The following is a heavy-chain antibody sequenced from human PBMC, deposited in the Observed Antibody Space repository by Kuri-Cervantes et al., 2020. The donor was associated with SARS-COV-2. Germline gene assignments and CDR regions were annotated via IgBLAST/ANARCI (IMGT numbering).Heavy chain of an antibody. J-gene: IGHJ4*02. V-gene: IGHV3-23*01. D-gene: IGHD3-22*01. CDR1: GFTFNNYA. CDR2: ISSSGGSK. CDR3: AKEAQPPYYYRSSGYYSDY. Sequence: GGSLRLSCAASGFTFNNYAMSWVRLTPGKGLYWISTISSSGGSKYYADSMKGRFTISRDNSKNTLYLQMNNLRAEDTAVYYCAKEAQPPYYYRSSGYYSDYWGRGTLVTVSS.